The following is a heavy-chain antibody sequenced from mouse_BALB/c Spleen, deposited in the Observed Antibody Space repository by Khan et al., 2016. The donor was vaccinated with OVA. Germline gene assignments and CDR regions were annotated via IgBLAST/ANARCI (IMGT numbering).Heavy chain of an antibody. Sequence: EVELVESGGDLVKPGGSLKLSCAVSGFTFSSYSMSWVRQTPDKRLEWVASISSGGDYTYYPASVKGRFTISRDNAKNTLYLQVSDLKSKNTAMYYCSGHLTGSFAYWGQGTLVTVSA. CDR2: ISSGGDYT. V-gene: IGHV5-6*01. J-gene: IGHJ3*01. D-gene: IGHD4-1*01. CDR1: GFTFSSYS. CDR3: SGHLTGSFAY.